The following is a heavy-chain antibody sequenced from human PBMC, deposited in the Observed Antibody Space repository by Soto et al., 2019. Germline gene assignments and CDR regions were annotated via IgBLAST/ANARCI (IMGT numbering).Heavy chain of an antibody. CDR3: XXXXXXXSLVH. V-gene: IGHV4-59*01. CDR2: IYYGGST. J-gene: IGHJ4*02. CDR1: GDSISTDY. Sequence: QVHLQESGPGLVKPSETLSLTCTVSGDSISTDYWSWIRQSPGKGLEWIGFIYYGGSTNYNPSLXXXXXXXXXXXXXXXXXXXXXXXXXXXXXXXXXXXXXXXSLVHWGQGTLVTVSS.